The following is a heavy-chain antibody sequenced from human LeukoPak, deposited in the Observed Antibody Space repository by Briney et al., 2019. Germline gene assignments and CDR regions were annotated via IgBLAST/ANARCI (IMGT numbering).Heavy chain of an antibody. CDR3: VKDRLQGYYYGMDV. CDR2: TSNDGINK. V-gene: IGHV3-30*18. CDR1: GLTLSTHG. J-gene: IGHJ6*02. D-gene: IGHD2-21*02. Sequence: GGSLRLSCAASGLTLSTHGIHWVRQAPGKGLEWVAVTSNDGINKYYGASVKGRFTITRDPSKNTLYLEMNSLRGEDTAVHYCVKDRLQGYYYGMDVWGQGTTVTVSS.